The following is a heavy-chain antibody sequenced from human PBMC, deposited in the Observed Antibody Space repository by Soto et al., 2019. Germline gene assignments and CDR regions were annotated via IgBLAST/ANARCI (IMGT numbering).Heavy chain of an antibody. CDR1: GGSISSYY. D-gene: IGHD2-15*01. CDR3: AGCRSGGSCAAGCNWFDP. V-gene: IGHV4-59*12. J-gene: IGHJ5*02. Sequence: PSETLSLTCTVSGGSISSYYWSWIRQPPGKGLEWIGYIYYSGSTNYNPSLKSRVTISVDTSKNQFSLKLSSVTAADTAVYYCAGCRSGGSCAAGCNWFDPWGQGTLVTVSS. CDR2: IYYSGST.